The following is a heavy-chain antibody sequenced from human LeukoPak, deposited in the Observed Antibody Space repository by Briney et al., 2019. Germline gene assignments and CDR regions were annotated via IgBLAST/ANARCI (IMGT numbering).Heavy chain of an antibody. V-gene: IGHV3-23*01. CDR1: GFTFSSYA. Sequence: GGSLRLSCAASGFTFSSYAMSWVRQAPGKGLEWVSAISGSGGSTYYAGSVKGRFTISRDNSKNTLYLQMNSLRAEDTAVYYCAMSSSTSCYPFDYWGQGTLVTVSS. CDR2: ISGSGGST. CDR3: AMSSSTSCYPFDY. D-gene: IGHD2-2*01. J-gene: IGHJ4*02.